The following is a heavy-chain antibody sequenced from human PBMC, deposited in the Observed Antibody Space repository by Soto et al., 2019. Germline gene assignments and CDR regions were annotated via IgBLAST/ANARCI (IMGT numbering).Heavy chain of an antibody. CDR3: ARDKITGLFDY. CDR2: INHSGST. D-gene: IGHD2-8*02. Sequence: QVQLQQWGAGLLKPSETLSLTCAVYGGPFSGYYWTWIRQPPGTGLEWIGEINHSGSTNYNPSLKXXVTTSVDTSKNQFSLKLTSVTAADTAVYYCARDKITGLFDYWGQGTLVTVSS. V-gene: IGHV4-34*01. J-gene: IGHJ4*02. CDR1: GGPFSGYY.